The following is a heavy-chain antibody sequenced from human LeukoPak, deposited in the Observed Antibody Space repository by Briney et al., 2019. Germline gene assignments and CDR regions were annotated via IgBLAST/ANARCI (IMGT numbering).Heavy chain of an antibody. D-gene: IGHD1-1*01. J-gene: IGHJ4*02. CDR3: ARDFSHAGLDY. V-gene: IGHV1-69*05. CDR2: IVPPFGRV. CDR1: GGIISTYG. Sequence: ASVKVSCKASGGIISTYGIAWVRQAPGQGLEWMGGIVPPFGRVNYAQKFRGRVTMTTDESSSTVYMELTSLISGDTAVYYCARDFSHAGLDYWGQGTLVSVSS.